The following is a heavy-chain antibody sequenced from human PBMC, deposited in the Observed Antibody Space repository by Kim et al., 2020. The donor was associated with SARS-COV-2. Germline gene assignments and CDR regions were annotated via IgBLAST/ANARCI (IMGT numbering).Heavy chain of an antibody. CDR3: AKVSLYDSSGYVDY. CDR1: GFTFSSYA. J-gene: IGHJ4*02. Sequence: GGSLRLSCAASGFTFSSYAMSWVRQAPGKGLEWVSAISGSGGSTYYADSVKGRFTISRDNSKNTLYLQMNSLRAEDTAVYYCAKVSLYDSSGYVDYWGQGTLVTVSS. D-gene: IGHD3-22*01. CDR2: ISGSGGST. V-gene: IGHV3-23*01.